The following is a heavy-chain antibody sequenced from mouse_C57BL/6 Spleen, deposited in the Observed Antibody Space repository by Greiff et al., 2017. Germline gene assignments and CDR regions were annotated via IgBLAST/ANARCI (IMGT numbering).Heavy chain of an antibody. Sequence: QVTLKVCGPGILQPSQTLSLTCSFSGFSLSTFGMGVGWIRQPSGKGLEWLAHIWWDDDKYYNPALKSRLTISKDTSKNQVFLKIANVDTADTATYYCARIAEGHSNYDYAMDYWGQGTSVTVSS. V-gene: IGHV8-8*01. D-gene: IGHD2-5*01. CDR3: ARIAEGHSNYDYAMDY. CDR1: GFSLSTFGMG. CDR2: IWWDDDK. J-gene: IGHJ4*01.